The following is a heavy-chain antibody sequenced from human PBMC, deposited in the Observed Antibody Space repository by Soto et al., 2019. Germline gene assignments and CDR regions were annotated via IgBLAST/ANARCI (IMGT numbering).Heavy chain of an antibody. CDR1: GGSVSSGSSY. V-gene: IGHV4-61*01. D-gene: IGHD3-10*01. Sequence: PSATLPLTCTFSGGSVSSGSSYWNSNWIRQPPGKGLEWIGYIYYDGSTNYNPSLKSRVTISVDTSKNQFSLNLWSVTAADTAVYYCARAERAEATGISSVRCCFEPWGQRTLV. J-gene: IGHJ5*02. CDR3: ARAERAEATGISSVRCCFEP. CDR2: IYYDGST.